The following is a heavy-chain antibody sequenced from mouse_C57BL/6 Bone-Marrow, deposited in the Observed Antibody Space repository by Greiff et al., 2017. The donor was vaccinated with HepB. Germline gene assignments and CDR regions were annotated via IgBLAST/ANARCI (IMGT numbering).Heavy chain of an antibody. D-gene: IGHD4-1*01. CDR1: EYEFPSHD. J-gene: IGHJ1*03. V-gene: IGHV5-2*01. CDR3: ARGVTGTDWYFDV. Sequence: DVKLVESGGGLVQPGESLKLSCESNEYEFPSHDMSWVRKTPEKRLELGAAIKSDGGSTYYPDTMERRFIISRDNTKKTLYLQMSSLRSEDTALYYCARGVTGTDWYFDVWGTGTTVTVSS. CDR2: IKSDGGST.